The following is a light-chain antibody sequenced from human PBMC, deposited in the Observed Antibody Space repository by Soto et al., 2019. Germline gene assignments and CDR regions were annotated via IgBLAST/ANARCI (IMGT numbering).Light chain of an antibody. J-gene: IGKJ4*01. CDR1: QSISTW. V-gene: IGKV1-5*01. CDR2: DAS. Sequence: QSPSTLSASVGDRVTITCRAGQSISTWLAWYQQKPGKAPKLLIYDASSLESGVPSRFSGSGSGTEFTLTISSLQPEDFATYFCQQLNSFPLTFGGGTKVDIK. CDR3: QQLNSFPLT.